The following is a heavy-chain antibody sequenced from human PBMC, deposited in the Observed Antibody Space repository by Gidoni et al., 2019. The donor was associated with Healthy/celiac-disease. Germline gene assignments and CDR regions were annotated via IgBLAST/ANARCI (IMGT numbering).Heavy chain of an antibody. CDR2: IYSGGST. CDR1: GFTVSSNY. D-gene: IGHD2-2*01. Sequence: EVQLVETGGGLIQPGGSLRLSCAASGFTVSSNYMSWVRQAPGKGLEWVSVIYSGGSTYYADSVKGRFTISRDNSKNTLYLQMNSLRAEDTAVYYCASLGYCSSTSCRRGYGMDVWGQGTTVTVSS. CDR3: ASLGYCSSTSCRRGYGMDV. V-gene: IGHV3-53*02. J-gene: IGHJ6*02.